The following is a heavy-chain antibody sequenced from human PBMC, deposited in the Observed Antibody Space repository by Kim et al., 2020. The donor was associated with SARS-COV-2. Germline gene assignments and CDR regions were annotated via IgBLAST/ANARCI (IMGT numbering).Heavy chain of an antibody. J-gene: IGHJ6*02. V-gene: IGHV4-31*03. Sequence: SETLSLTCTVSGGSISVGDYYWTWIRQRPGEGLEWIGYVFYSGSTYYSPSLRSRVTISVDTSKSEFSLRLTSVTAADTAIYFCARDLGLPPYYYYYGMDVWGQGTTVIVSS. CDR1: GGSISVGDYY. CDR2: VFYSGST. CDR3: ARDLGLPPYYYYYGMDV.